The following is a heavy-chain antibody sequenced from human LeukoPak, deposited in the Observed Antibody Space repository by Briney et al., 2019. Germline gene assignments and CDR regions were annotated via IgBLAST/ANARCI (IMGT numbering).Heavy chain of an antibody. CDR1: GFTFSSNG. Sequence: GGSLRLSCAVSGFTFSSNGMHWVRQAPGKGLEWVALIWYDGSNKYYVDSVKGRFTISRDNSKNTLYLEMSSLRVEDTAVYYCARLSGSFLDYWGQGTLVTVSS. J-gene: IGHJ4*02. CDR3: ARLSGSFLDY. V-gene: IGHV3-33*01. D-gene: IGHD1-26*01. CDR2: IWYDGSNK.